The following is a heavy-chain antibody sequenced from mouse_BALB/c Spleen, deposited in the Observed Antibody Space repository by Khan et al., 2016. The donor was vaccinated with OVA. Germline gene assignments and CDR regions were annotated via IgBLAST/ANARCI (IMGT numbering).Heavy chain of an antibody. V-gene: IGHV5-6*01. CDR1: GFTFSSYG. Sequence: EVELVESGGDLVKPGGSLKLSCAASGFTFSSYGMSWVRQTPDKRLEWVAAISSGGTYTYSPDSLKARFTISRDNAKNTLSLQMSSLKSEDTAIYYCARQPGYYGVSAMDFWGQGTSVTVSS. CDR2: ISSGGTYT. CDR3: ARQPGYYGVSAMDF. D-gene: IGHD2-3*01. J-gene: IGHJ4*01.